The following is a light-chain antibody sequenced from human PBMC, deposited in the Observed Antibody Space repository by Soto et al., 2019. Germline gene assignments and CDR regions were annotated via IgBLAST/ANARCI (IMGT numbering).Light chain of an antibody. V-gene: IGKV1-5*01. Sequence: DIQMTQSPATLSASVGDRVTITCRASQSIGNWLAWYQQNPGKAPKLLIYDASSLERGVPSRFSGRGSGTEFTLTISTLQPDDFATYYCQQYSAYWNTFGQGTKLDIK. CDR2: DAS. CDR3: QQYSAYWNT. J-gene: IGKJ2*01. CDR1: QSIGNW.